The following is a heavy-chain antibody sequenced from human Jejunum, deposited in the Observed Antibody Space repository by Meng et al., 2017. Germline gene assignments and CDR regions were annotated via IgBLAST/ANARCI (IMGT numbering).Heavy chain of an antibody. CDR1: GYTLTNYA. D-gene: IGHD2-2*01. V-gene: IGHV1-3*01. Sequence: QVQLGQPGAEVKKPGASVKVSCKASGYTLTNYAMNWVRQAPGQRPEWMGWINAGNGDTKYLQKFQGRVTITRDTSASTAYMELSSLRSEDTAVYYCARAIGVVIMEADYWGQGTLVTVSS. J-gene: IGHJ4*02. CDR3: ARAIGVVIMEADY. CDR2: INAGNGDT.